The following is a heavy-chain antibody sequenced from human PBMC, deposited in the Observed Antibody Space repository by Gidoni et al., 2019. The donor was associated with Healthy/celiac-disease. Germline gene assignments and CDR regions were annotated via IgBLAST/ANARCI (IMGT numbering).Heavy chain of an antibody. J-gene: IGHJ4*02. V-gene: IGHV1-2*02. CDR1: GYTFTGYY. CDR3: ASLPLVVVAAKGSAGDY. CDR2: INPNRGGT. Sequence: QVQLVQSGAEVKKPGASVKVSCKASGYTFTGYYMHWVRQAPGQGLEWMGWINPNRGGTNDEQKFQGRVTMTRDTSISTAYMELSRLRSDDTAVYYCASLPLVVVAAKGSAGDYWGQGTLVTVSS. D-gene: IGHD2-15*01.